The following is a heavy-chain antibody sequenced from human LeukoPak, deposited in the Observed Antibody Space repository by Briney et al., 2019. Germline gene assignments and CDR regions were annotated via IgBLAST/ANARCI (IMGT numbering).Heavy chain of an antibody. CDR1: GFTFSSYW. CDR3: ARIRRYCSGGSCLFDY. Sequence: GGSLRLSCAASGFTFSSYWMSWVRKAPGKGLEWVANIKQDGSEKYYVDSVKGRFTISRDNAKNSLYLQMNSLRAEDTAVYYCARIRRYCSGGSCLFDYWGQGTLVTVSS. J-gene: IGHJ4*02. CDR2: IKQDGSEK. V-gene: IGHV3-7*01. D-gene: IGHD2-15*01.